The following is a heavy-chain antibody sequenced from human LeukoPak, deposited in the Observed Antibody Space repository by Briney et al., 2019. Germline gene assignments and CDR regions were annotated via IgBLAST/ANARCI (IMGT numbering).Heavy chain of an antibody. D-gene: IGHD3-16*02. V-gene: IGHV4-34*01. Sequence: PSETLSLTCAVYGGSFSGYYWSWIRQPPGKGLEWIGEINHSGSTNYNPSLKSRVTISVDTSKNRFSLKLSSVTAADTAVYYCARGPTYYDYVWGSYRFANWFDPWGQGTLVTVSS. J-gene: IGHJ5*02. CDR1: GGSFSGYY. CDR2: INHSGST. CDR3: ARGPTYYDYVWGSYRFANWFDP.